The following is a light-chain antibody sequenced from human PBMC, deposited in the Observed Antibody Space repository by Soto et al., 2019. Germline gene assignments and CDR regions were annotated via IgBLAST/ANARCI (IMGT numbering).Light chain of an antibody. CDR3: HQATIFPPT. V-gene: IGKV1-12*01. J-gene: IGKJ1*01. CDR1: QDLSRW. CDR2: AAA. Sequence: DVHMTQSPSSVSASVGDRVTITCRASQDLSRWLAWYQQRPGKAPKALIYAAASLQSGVPSRFRGSGAGTEYTRTIDSLQPEEFAPYYCHQATIFPPTFGQGTTVVIK.